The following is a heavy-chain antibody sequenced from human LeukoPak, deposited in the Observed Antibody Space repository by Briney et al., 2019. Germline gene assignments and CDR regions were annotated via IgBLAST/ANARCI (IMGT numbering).Heavy chain of an antibody. CDR1: GHTFTSFG. J-gene: IGHJ6*03. Sequence: GASVKVSCKASGHTFTSFGISWVRQAPGQGLEWVGWISAYNGNTDYAQNLQGRVTMTTDTSTTTAYMELRSLRSDDTAVYYCARAYDFWSGYPHYYYYYMDVWGKGTTVTVSS. D-gene: IGHD3-3*01. CDR3: ARAYDFWSGYPHYYYYYMDV. V-gene: IGHV1-18*01. CDR2: ISAYNGNT.